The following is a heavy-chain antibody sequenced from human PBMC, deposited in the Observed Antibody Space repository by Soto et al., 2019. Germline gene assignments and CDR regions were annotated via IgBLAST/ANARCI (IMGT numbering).Heavy chain of an antibody. CDR2: IDWDDDK. CDR3: ARTKMATISRYYYYGTDV. Sequence: SGPTLVNPTQTLTLTCTFSGFSLSTSGMCVSWIRQPPGKALEWLALIDWDDDKYYSTSLKTRLTISKDTSKNQVVLTMTNMDPVDTATYYCARTKMATISRYYYYGTDVWGQGTTVTVSS. V-gene: IGHV2-70*01. J-gene: IGHJ6*02. D-gene: IGHD5-12*01. CDR1: GFSLSTSGMC.